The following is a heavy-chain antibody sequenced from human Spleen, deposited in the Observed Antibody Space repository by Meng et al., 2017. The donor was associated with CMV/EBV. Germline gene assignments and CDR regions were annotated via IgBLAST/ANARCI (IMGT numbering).Heavy chain of an antibody. CDR1: GGTFSSDA. V-gene: IGHV1-69*05. D-gene: IGHD4/OR15-4a*01. J-gene: IGHJ6*02. Sequence: SGGTFSSDAIRWVRQAPGQRLEWMGGINPIFCTTNQGQKFPGRSTITTDESTSTAYMELSSLRSEDTAVYYCARGEYGGKRYGMDVWGRGTTVTVSS. CDR2: INPIFCTT. CDR3: ARGEYGGKRYGMDV.